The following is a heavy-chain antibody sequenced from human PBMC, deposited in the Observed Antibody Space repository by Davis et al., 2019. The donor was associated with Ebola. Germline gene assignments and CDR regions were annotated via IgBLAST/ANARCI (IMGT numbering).Heavy chain of an antibody. CDR3: ARGFPFPYDNIWGSYRP. J-gene: IGHJ5*02. CDR1: GYTFTSYY. Sequence: ASVKVSCKASGYTFTSYYMHWVRQAPGQGLEWMGIINPSGGSTSYAQKFQGRVTMTRDTSTSTVYMELSSLRSEDTAVYYCARGFPFPYDNIWGSYRPWGQGTLVTVSS. V-gene: IGHV1-46*01. D-gene: IGHD3-16*02. CDR2: INPSGGST.